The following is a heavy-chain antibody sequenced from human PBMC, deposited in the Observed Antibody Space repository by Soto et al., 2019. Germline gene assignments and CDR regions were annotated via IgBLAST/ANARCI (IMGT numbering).Heavy chain of an antibody. Sequence: EVQLVESGGGLVQPGGSLRLSCAVSGFTFSSFEMTWVRQAPGRGLEWVSHISASGNNTIHADSVKGRFTISRDNAHNSLYLQMNSLRAEDTAVYYCATPYGYEGIYALDFWGQGTMVTVSS. D-gene: IGHD5-18*01. V-gene: IGHV3-48*03. CDR1: GFTFSSFE. CDR3: ATPYGYEGIYALDF. J-gene: IGHJ3*01. CDR2: ISASGNNT.